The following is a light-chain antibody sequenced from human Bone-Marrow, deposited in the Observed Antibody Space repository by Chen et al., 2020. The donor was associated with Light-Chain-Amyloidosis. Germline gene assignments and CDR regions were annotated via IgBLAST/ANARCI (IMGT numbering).Light chain of an antibody. V-gene: IGLV3-21*02. CDR2: DDS. Sequence: YVLTQPSSVVVGPGPTATDACGGNNIGSTSVHWYQQTPGQAPLLVVYDDSDRPSGIPERLSGSNSGNTATLTISRVEAGDEADYYCQVWDRSSDRPVFGGGTKLTVL. CDR3: QVWDRSSDRPV. J-gene: IGLJ3*02. CDR1: NIGSTS.